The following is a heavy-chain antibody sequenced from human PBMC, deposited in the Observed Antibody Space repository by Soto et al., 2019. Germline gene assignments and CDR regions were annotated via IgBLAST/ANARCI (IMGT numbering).Heavy chain of an antibody. CDR1: GFTFSDYY. D-gene: IGHD6-6*01. CDR2: ISSSGSTI. Sequence: GGSLRLSCAASGFTFSDYYMSWIRQAPGKGLEWVSYISSSGSTIYYADSVKGRFTISRDNAKNSLYLQMNSLRAEDTAVYYWAISGGVYSSSYMAPEDAFDIWGQGTMVTVSS. V-gene: IGHV3-11*01. CDR3: AISGGVYSSSYMAPEDAFDI. J-gene: IGHJ3*02.